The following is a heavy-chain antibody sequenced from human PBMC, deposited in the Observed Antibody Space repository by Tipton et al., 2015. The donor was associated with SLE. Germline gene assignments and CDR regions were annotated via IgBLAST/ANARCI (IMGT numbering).Heavy chain of an antibody. CDR1: GGSISLYY. CDR3: ARFGPLYCSSTSCLNWFDP. Sequence: LRLSCTVSGGSISLYYWTWIRQPPGKGLEWIGYIYYSGSTNYNPSLKSRVTISVDTSKNQFSLKLSSVTAADTAVYYCARFGPLYCSSTSCLNWFDPWGQGTLVTVSS. CDR2: IYYSGST. J-gene: IGHJ5*02. V-gene: IGHV4-59*01. D-gene: IGHD2-2*01.